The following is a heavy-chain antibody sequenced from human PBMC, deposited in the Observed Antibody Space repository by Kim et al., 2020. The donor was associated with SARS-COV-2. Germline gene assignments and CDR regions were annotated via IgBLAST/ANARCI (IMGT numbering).Heavy chain of an antibody. CDR3: ARGGELFRYFDWLFLGGNYGMDV. V-gene: IGHV3-21*01. CDR2: ISSSSSYI. Sequence: GGSLRLSCAASGFTFSSYNMNWVRQAPGKGLEWVSFISSSSSYIYYADSVKGRFTISRDNAKNSLYLQMNSLRAEDTTVYYCARGGELFRYFDWLFLGGNYGMDVWGEGTTVTVSS. D-gene: IGHD3-9*01. CDR1: GFTFSSYN. J-gene: IGHJ6*04.